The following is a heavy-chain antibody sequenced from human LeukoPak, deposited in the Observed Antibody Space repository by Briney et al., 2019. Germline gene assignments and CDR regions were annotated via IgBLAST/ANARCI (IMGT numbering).Heavy chain of an antibody. V-gene: IGHV3-23*01. D-gene: IGHD3/OR15-3a*01. CDR1: GFTFSDFA. CDR2: IFQGGGEI. Sequence: PGGSLRLSCAASGFTFSDFAMIWVRQPPGKGLEWVSSIFQGGGEIHYADSVKGRFTISRDNSKNTLYLQMNSLRAEDTAVYYCAKDSWTGPQVDYWGQGTLVTVSS. CDR3: AKDSWTGPQVDY. J-gene: IGHJ4*02.